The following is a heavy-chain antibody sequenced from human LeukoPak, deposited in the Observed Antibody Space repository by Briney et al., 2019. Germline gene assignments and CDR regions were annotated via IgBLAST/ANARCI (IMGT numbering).Heavy chain of an antibody. J-gene: IGHJ3*02. CDR2: ISSSGSTI. CDR1: GFTFSSYS. Sequence: PGGSLRLSCAASGFTFSSYSMNWVRQAPGKGLEWVSYISSSGSTIYYADSVKGRFTISRDNAKNSLYLQMNSLRAEDTAVYYCASIGYCGSTSCIDAFDIWGQGTMVTVSS. CDR3: ASIGYCGSTSCIDAFDI. D-gene: IGHD2-2*01. V-gene: IGHV3-48*04.